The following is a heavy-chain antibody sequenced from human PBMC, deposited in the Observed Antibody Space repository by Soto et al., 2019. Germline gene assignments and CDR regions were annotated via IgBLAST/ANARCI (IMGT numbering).Heavy chain of an antibody. J-gene: IGHJ4*02. D-gene: IGHD1-1*01. V-gene: IGHV2-5*02. CDR3: APRGGLQGNWNGGYFDF. Sequence: QVTLEESGPTRVKPTQTLTLTCTFSGFSLATSGVGVGWVRQPPGKALERLALIYWDDDKRYSPSLRSRLTVTKXXSXNLXVLTMTNMDPLDTATYYCAPRGGLQGNWNGGYFDFWGQGALVTVSS. CDR1: GFSLATSGVG. CDR2: IYWDDDK.